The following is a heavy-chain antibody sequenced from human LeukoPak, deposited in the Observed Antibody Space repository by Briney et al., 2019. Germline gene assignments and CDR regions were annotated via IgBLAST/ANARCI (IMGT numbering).Heavy chain of an antibody. Sequence: SETLSLTCTVSGGSISSSSYYWGWIRQPPGKGLEWIGSIYYSGSTYYNPSLKSRVTISVDTSKNQFSLKLSSVTAADTAVYYCARGRQEQLVPDYWGQGTLVTVSS. CDR3: ARGRQEQLVPDY. J-gene: IGHJ4*02. CDR1: GGSISSSSYY. D-gene: IGHD6-6*01. V-gene: IGHV4-39*07. CDR2: IYYSGST.